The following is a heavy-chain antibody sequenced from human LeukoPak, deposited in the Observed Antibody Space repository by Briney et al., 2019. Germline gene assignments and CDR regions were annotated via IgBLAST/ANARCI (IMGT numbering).Heavy chain of an antibody. CDR2: ISYDGSNK. J-gene: IGHJ6*03. V-gene: IGHV3-30-3*01. D-gene: IGHD3-10*01. Sequence: PGGSLRLSCAASGFTFSSYAMHWVRQAPGKGLEWVAVISYDGSNKYYADSVKGRFTISRDNSKNTLYLQMNSLRSEDTAVYYCATAPRPRGYMDVWGKGTTVTVSS. CDR1: GFTFSSYA. CDR3: ATAPRPRGYMDV.